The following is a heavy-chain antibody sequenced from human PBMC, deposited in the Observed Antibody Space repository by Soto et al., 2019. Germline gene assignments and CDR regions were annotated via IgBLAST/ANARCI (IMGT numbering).Heavy chain of an antibody. Sequence: SETLSLTCTVSGGSISGGGYYWSWIRQHPGKGLEWIGYIYYSGSTYYNPSLKSRVTISVDTSKNQFSLKLSSVTAADTAVYYCARAGGIVVYYYMDVWGKGTTVTVSS. V-gene: IGHV4-31*03. CDR3: ARAGGIVVYYYMDV. CDR2: IYYSGST. J-gene: IGHJ6*03. CDR1: GGSISGGGYY. D-gene: IGHD2-2*01.